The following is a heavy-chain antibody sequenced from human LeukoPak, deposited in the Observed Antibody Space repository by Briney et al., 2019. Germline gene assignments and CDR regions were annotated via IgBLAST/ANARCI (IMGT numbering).Heavy chain of an antibody. D-gene: IGHD5-12*01. CDR1: GFTFDDYA. V-gene: IGHV3-9*01. J-gene: IGHJ4*02. Sequence: GRSLRLSCAASGFTFDDYAMHWVRHAPGKGLEWVSGISWNSGSIGYADSVKGRFTISRDNAKNSLYLQMNSLRAEDTALYYCAKDRGYNYTYYFDYWGQGTLVTVSS. CDR2: ISWNSGSI. CDR3: AKDRGYNYTYYFDY.